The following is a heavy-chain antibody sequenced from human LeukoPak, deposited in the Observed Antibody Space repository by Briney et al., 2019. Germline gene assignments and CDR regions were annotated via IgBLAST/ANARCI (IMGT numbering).Heavy chain of an antibody. CDR2: LSGTGGST. V-gene: IGHV3-23*01. D-gene: IGHD3-10*01. CDR3: ARAFDGSGSYYNPPDAFDI. CDR1: GFTFSNYA. J-gene: IGHJ3*02. Sequence: GGSLRLSCAASGFTFSNYAMSWVRQAPGKGLEWVSTLSGTGGSTYYADSVKGRFTISRDNSKNTLYLQVSSLRAEDTAVYYCARAFDGSGSYYNPPDAFDIWGQGTMVTVSS.